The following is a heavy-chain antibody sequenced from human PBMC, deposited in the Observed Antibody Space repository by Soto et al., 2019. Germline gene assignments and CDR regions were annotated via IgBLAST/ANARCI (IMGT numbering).Heavy chain of an antibody. V-gene: IGHV1-3*01. CDR1: GYTFTSYA. CDR3: ARDGNGGYYAYYYYYYGMDV. CDR2: INAGNGNT. J-gene: IGHJ6*02. Sequence: ASVKVSCKASGYTFTSYAMHWVRQAPGQRLEWMGWINAGNGNTKYSQKFQGRVTITRDTSASTAYMELSSLRSEDTAVYYCARDGNGGYYAYYYYYYGMDVWGQGTTVTVSS. D-gene: IGHD3-22*01.